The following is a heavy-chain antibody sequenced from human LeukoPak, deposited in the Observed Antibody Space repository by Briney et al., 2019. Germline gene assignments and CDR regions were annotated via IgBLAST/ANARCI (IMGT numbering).Heavy chain of an antibody. CDR1: GGTFSSYA. V-gene: IGHV1-69*13. D-gene: IGHD3-10*01. J-gene: IGHJ4*02. CDR3: ARDPLNYGSGSYFDY. CDR2: IIPIFGTA. Sequence: GASVKVSCKAFGGTFSSYAISWVRQAPGQGLEWMGGIIPIFGTANYAQKFQGRVTTTADESTSTAYMELSSLRSEDTAVYYCARDPLNYGSGSYFDYWGQGTLVTVSS.